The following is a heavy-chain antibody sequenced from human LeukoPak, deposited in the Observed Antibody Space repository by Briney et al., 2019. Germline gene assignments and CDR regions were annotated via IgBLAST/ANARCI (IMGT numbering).Heavy chain of an antibody. D-gene: IGHD3-10*01. CDR2: INPNSGGT. J-gene: IGHJ6*03. CDR1: GYTFTGYY. CDR3: AILGNGSGSYYKDYYYYYMDV. Sequence: ASVKVSCKASGYTFTGYYMHWVRQAPGQGLEWMGWINPNSGGTNYAQKFQGRVTMTRDTSISTAYMELSRLRSDDTAVYYCAILGNGSGSYYKDYYYYYMDVWGKGTTVTVSS. V-gene: IGHV1-2*02.